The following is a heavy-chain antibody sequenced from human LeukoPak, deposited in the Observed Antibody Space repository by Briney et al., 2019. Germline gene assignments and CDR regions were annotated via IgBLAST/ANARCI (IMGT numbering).Heavy chain of an antibody. V-gene: IGHV3-30*02. Sequence: GGSLRLSCAASGFTFSSYGMHWVRQAPGKGLEWVAFIRYDGSNKYYADSVKGRFTISRDNSKNTLYLQMNSLRAEDTAVYYCAKDPSSSSRGPYNWGQGTLVTVSS. CDR1: GFTFSSYG. J-gene: IGHJ4*02. CDR2: IRYDGSNK. D-gene: IGHD6-6*01. CDR3: AKDPSSSSRGPYN.